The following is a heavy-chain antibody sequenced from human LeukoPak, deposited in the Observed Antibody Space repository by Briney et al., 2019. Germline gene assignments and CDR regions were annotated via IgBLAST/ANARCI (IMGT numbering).Heavy chain of an antibody. Sequence: SETLSLTCTVSGGSISSHYWSWIRQPAGKGLEWIGRIYNTGGTNYNPPLKGRVTMSVDTSKNQFSLKLSSVTAADTAVYYCARDSSGYFGYWGQGTLVTVSS. CDR1: GGSISSHY. CDR3: ARDSSGYFGY. CDR2: IYNTGGT. V-gene: IGHV4-4*07. J-gene: IGHJ4*02. D-gene: IGHD3-22*01.